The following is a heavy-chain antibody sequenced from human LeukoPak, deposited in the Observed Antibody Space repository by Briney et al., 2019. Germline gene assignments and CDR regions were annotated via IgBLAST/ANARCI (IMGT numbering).Heavy chain of an antibody. J-gene: IGHJ4*02. Sequence: GGSLRLSCAASGFNFSNFAINWVRQAPGKGLEWVSYISSGSSFISYADSVEGRFTISRDDPKNSLYLQMNSLRAEDTAVYYCARDKGYSGSGSPYWGQGTLVTVSS. CDR2: ISSGSSFI. CDR3: ARDKGYSGSGSPY. D-gene: IGHD3-10*01. CDR1: GFNFSNFA. V-gene: IGHV3-21*05.